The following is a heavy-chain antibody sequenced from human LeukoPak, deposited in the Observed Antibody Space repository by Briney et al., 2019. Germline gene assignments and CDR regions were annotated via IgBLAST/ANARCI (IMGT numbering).Heavy chain of an antibody. D-gene: IGHD1-26*01. CDR3: AKEKVVSPPWVSYFDY. CDR2: ISGDTGSI. CDR1: GGSISSGGYY. J-gene: IGHJ4*02. Sequence: PSETLSLTCTVSGGSISSGGYYWSWVRQAPGKGLEWVSVISGDTGSIVYADSVKGRFTISRDNSENTVYLQMDRLRAEDTAVYYCAKEKVVSPPWVSYFDYWGQGTLVTVSS. V-gene: IGHV3-23*01.